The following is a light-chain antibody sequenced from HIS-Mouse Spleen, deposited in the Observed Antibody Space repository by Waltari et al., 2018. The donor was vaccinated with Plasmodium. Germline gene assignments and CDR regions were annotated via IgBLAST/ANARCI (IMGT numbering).Light chain of an antibody. CDR1: GGPSSHA. V-gene: IGLV4-69*01. CDR2: LNSDGSH. Sequence: QLVLTQSPSASASLGASVKLTFTLSGGPSSHAIAWHQQQPEKGPRYLMKLNSDGSHSKGDGIPDRFSGSSSGAERYLTISSLQSEDEADYYCQTWGTGMGVFGGGTKLTVL. CDR3: QTWGTGMGV. J-gene: IGLJ2*01.